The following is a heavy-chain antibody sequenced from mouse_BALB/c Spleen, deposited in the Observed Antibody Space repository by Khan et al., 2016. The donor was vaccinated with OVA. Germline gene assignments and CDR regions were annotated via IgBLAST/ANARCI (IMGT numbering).Heavy chain of an antibody. J-gene: IGHJ4*01. Sequence: EVELVESGGGLVQPGGSRKLSCAASGFTFSSFGMHWVRQAPEKGLEWVAYISSGSSAIYYADTVKGRFTISRDNPKNHLFLQMTRLRSEDTAMYYCARGYSGDMDYWGQGTSVTVSS. D-gene: IGHD2-12*01. CDR2: ISSGSSAI. CDR3: ARGYSGDMDY. V-gene: IGHV5-17*02. CDR1: GFTFSSFG.